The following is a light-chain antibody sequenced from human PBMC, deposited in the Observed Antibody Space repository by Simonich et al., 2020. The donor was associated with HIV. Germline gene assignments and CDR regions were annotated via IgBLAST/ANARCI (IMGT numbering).Light chain of an antibody. CDR2: DVS. V-gene: IGLV2-14*01. J-gene: IGLJ3*02. CDR1: SSDVGGYNY. CDR3: SSYTSTSTWV. Sequence: QSALTQPVSVSGSPGQSITISCTGTSSDVGGYNYVSWYQQHPGKAPKVMIHDVSRRPSGVSNRFSGSKSGNTASLTISGLQAEDEAHYYCSSYTSTSTWVFGGGTKLTVL.